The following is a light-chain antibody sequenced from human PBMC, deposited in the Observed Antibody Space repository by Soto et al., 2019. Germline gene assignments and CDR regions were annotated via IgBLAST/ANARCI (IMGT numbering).Light chain of an antibody. CDR3: SSYTSISTDV. CDR2: EVN. J-gene: IGLJ1*01. Sequence: QSALTQPASVSGSPGQSITISCTGTSSDVGAYNYVSWYQHHPGKAPQLIIYEVNNRPSGVSDRFSGSKSGNTASLTISGLQSEDEADYHCSSYTSISTDVFGSGTKLTVL. CDR1: SSDVGAYNY. V-gene: IGLV2-14*01.